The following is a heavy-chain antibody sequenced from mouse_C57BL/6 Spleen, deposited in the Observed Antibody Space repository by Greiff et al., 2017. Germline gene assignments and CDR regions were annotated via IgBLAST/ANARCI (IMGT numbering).Heavy chain of an antibody. CDR3: TTRFYGFAY. D-gene: IGHD1-1*01. V-gene: IGHV14-4*01. CDR1: GFNIKDDY. J-gene: IGHJ3*01. Sequence: VQLKESGAELVRPGASVKLSCTASGFNIKDDYMHWVKQRPEQGLEWIGWIDPENGDTEYASKFQGKATITADTSSNTAYLQLSSLTSEDTAVYYCTTRFYGFAYWGQGTLVTVSA. CDR2: IDPENGDT.